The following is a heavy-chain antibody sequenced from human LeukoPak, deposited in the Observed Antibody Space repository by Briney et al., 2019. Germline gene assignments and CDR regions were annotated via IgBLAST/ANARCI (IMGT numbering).Heavy chain of an antibody. CDR2: IKSKSDYGTT. V-gene: IGHV3-15*01. CDR3: TRVTAYYDYGMDV. J-gene: IGHJ6*02. CDR1: GFTFSKAW. Sequence: PGGSLRLSCAASGFTFSKAWMSWVRQAPGKGLEWVGRIKSKSDYGTTDYAAPVKGRFTISRDDSENTLYLQMNSLKTEDTAMYYCTRVTAYYDYGMDVWGQGTTVTVSS. D-gene: IGHD2-21*02.